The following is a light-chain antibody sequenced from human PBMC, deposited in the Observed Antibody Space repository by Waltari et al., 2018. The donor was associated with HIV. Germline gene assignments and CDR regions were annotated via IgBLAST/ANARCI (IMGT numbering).Light chain of an antibody. J-gene: IGKJ4*01. Sequence: EVIMTQSPVTLSVSPGQRGTLSCRASQTVGSNLAWYQQKPGQAPRLLIFGASTRATGITARFSGSGSGTEFTLSITSLQSEDFAVYYCQQYNDWPPNFGGGTKVEIK. CDR1: QTVGSN. V-gene: IGKV3-15*01. CDR3: QQYNDWPPN. CDR2: GAS.